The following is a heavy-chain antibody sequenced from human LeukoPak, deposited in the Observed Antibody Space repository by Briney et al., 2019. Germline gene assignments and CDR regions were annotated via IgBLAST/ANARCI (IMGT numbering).Heavy chain of an antibody. CDR3: ARWYYYDSSGYSGFDY. CDR1: GGSISSTNW. D-gene: IGHD3-22*01. Sequence: PSETLSLTCAVSGGSISSTNWWSWVRQPPGKGLEWIGEIYHSGRTKYNPSLKSRVTISVDTSKNQFSLKLSSVTAADTAVYYCARWYYYDSSGYSGFDYWGQGTLVTVSS. V-gene: IGHV4-4*02. CDR2: IYHSGRT. J-gene: IGHJ4*02.